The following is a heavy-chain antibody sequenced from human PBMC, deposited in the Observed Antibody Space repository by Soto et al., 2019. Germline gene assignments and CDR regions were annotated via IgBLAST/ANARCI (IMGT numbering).Heavy chain of an antibody. V-gene: IGHV4-59*08. Sequence: QVQLQESGPGLVKPSETLSLTCTVSGGSISSYYWSWIRQPPGKGLEWIGYIYYSGSTNYNPSLKSRCTISVDTSKNQFPLKLSSVTAADTAVYYCARQWRGYSGYDTAPFDYWGQGTLVTVSS. CDR3: ARQWRGYSGYDTAPFDY. J-gene: IGHJ4*02. CDR2: IYYSGST. D-gene: IGHD5-12*01. CDR1: GGSISSYY.